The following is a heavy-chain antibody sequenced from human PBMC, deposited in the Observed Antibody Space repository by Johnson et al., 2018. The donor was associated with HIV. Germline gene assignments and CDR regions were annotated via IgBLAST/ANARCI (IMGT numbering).Heavy chain of an antibody. J-gene: IGHJ3*02. Sequence: QMLLVESGGGVVQPGGSLRLSCAASGFTFSDYGIHWVRQVPGKGLEWVAFIRYAGSNKYYADSVKGRFTISRDNSKNTLYLQMNSLRAEDTAVYYCAKGLKLGSGDDAFDIWGQGTMVTVSS. CDR1: GFTFSDYG. D-gene: IGHD7-27*01. CDR2: IRYAGSNK. CDR3: AKGLKLGSGDDAFDI. V-gene: IGHV3-30*02.